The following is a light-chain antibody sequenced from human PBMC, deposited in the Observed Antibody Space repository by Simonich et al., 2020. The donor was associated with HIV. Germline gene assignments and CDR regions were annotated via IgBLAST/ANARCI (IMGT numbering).Light chain of an antibody. CDR2: GAS. CDR1: QSVSSN. CDR3: QQYNNWPPMT. Sequence: EIVMTQSPATLSVSPGDRATLSGRASQSVSSNLAWYQQKPGQAPRLLIYGASTRATGIPARFRGSGSGTGFTLTISSLQSEDFAVYYCQQYNNWPPMTFGGGTKVEIK. J-gene: IGKJ4*01. V-gene: IGKV3-15*01.